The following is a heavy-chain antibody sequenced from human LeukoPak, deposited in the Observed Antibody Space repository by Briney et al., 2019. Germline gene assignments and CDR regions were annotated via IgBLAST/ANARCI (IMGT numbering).Heavy chain of an antibody. D-gene: IGHD5-18*01. V-gene: IGHV3-7*01. Sequence: PGGSLRLSCAASGFTFSSYSINCVRQAPGKWLEWVANTNQDGSEKYYADSVKGRFTISRDNAKNSLYLQMNGLRAEDTAVYYCAKQLSSSANWGQGTLVTVSS. CDR1: GFTFSSYS. CDR3: AKQLSSSAN. CDR2: TNQDGSEK. J-gene: IGHJ4*02.